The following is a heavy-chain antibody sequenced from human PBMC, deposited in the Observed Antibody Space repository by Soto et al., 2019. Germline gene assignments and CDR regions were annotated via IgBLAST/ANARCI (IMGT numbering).Heavy chain of an antibody. V-gene: IGHV3-11*01. CDR2: ISSSGSTI. CDR1: GFTIRDHY. J-gene: IGHJ6*02. CDR3: ARGAYYYGSGSYYAYGMDV. Sequence: PAGSLRHYCPSSGFTIRDHYMSRIRQAPGKGLEWVSYISSSGSTIYYAASVKGRLTISRDNAKNSLYLQMNSLRAEDTAVYYCARGAYYYGSGSYYAYGMDVWGQGT. D-gene: IGHD3-10*01.